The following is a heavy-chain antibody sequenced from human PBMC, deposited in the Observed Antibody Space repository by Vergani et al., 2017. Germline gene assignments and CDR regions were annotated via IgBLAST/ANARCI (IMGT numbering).Heavy chain of an antibody. V-gene: IGHV3-7*01. CDR2: IKQDGSEK. CDR3: AREAIGGITIFGVVITHDYYMDV. CDR1: GFTFSSYW. D-gene: IGHD3-3*01. J-gene: IGHJ6*03. Sequence: EVQLVESGGGLVQPGGSLRLSCAASGFTFSSYWMSWVRQAPGKGLEWVANIKQDGSEKYYVDSVKGRFTISRDNAKNSLYLQMNSLRAEDTAVYYCAREAIGGITIFGVVITHDYYMDVWGKGTTVTVSS.